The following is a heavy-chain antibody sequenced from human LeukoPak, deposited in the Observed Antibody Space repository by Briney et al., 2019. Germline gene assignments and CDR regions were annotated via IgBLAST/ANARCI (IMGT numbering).Heavy chain of an antibody. CDR2: FDPEDGET. D-gene: IGHD4-17*01. Sequence: ASVKVSCKVSGYTLTELSMHWVLQAPGKGLEWMGGFDPEDGETIYAQKFQGRVTMTEDTSTDTAYMELSSLRSEDTAVYYCATYYGDYKGYYYYMDVWGKGTTVTVSS. CDR3: ATYYGDYKGYYYYMDV. V-gene: IGHV1-24*01. J-gene: IGHJ6*03. CDR1: GYTLTELS.